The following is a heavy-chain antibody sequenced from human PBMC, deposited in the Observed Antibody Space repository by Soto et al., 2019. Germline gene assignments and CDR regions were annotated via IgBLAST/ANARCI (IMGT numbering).Heavy chain of an antibody. CDR2: INPDGSEK. Sequence: GGSLRLSCAASGFTFSSFWMDWVRQAPGKGLEWVANINPDGSEKQYVDSVKGRFTISRDNAKNSLYLQMSSVTAEDSALYYCARDDDNDANALDYWGPGTLVTVSS. CDR3: ARDDDNDANALDY. J-gene: IGHJ4*02. V-gene: IGHV3-7*01. CDR1: GFTFSSFW.